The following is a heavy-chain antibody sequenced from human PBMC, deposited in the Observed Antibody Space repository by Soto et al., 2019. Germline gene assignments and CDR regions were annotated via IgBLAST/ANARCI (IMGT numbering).Heavy chain of an antibody. CDR3: VKGTGPKFIGSRRVDNYYGLDV. CDR2: IIPVLGVT. CDR1: GGTFSSYI. Sequence: GASVKVSCKASGGTFSSYIFTWVRQAPGQGLEWMGRIIPVLGVTYYAQRFQGRVTISRDNSKNTLFLQMDSLRGEDTAVYYCVKGTGPKFIGSRRVDNYYGLDVWGQGTTVTVSS. J-gene: IGHJ6*02. V-gene: IGHV1-69*02. D-gene: IGHD1-1*01.